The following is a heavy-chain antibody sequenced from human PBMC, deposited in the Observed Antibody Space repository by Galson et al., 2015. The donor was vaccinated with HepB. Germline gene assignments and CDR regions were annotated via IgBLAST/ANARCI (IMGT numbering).Heavy chain of an antibody. D-gene: IGHD3-3*01. CDR1: GFTFDDYT. CDR3: AKDDSIFGVALGGYFDY. CDR2: ISWDGGST. J-gene: IGHJ4*02. V-gene: IGHV3-43*01. Sequence: SLRLSCAASGFTFDDYTMHWVRQAPGKGLEWVSLISWDGGSTYYADSVKGRFTISRDNSKNSLYLQMNSLRTEDTALYYCAKDDSIFGVALGGYFDYWGQGTLVTVSS.